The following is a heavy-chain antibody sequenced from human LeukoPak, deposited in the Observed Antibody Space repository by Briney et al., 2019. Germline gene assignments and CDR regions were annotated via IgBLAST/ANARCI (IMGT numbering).Heavy chain of an antibody. J-gene: IGHJ4*02. V-gene: IGHV3-23*01. Sequence: PGGSLRLSCAASGFTFSSYAMSWVRQAPGKGLEWVSAISGSGGNIYYVDSVKGRFTISRGNSKNTLYLQMNSLRAEDTAVYYCAKSRDIAVAGTSYYFDYWGQGTLVTVSS. CDR1: GFTFSSYA. CDR3: AKSRDIAVAGTSYYFDY. D-gene: IGHD6-19*01. CDR2: ISGSGGNI.